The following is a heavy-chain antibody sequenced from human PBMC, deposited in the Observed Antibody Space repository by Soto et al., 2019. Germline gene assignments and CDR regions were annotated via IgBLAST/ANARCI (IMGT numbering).Heavy chain of an antibody. CDR2: IIPIFGTA. J-gene: IGHJ4*02. CDR1: GGTFSSYA. D-gene: IGHD5-18*01. Sequence: SVKVSCKASGGTFSSYAISWVRQAPGQGLEWMGGIIPIFGTANYAQKFQGRVTITADESTSTAYMELSSLRSEDTAVYYCARLFSSRNHGYSYGAVDYWGQGTLVTVSS. V-gene: IGHV1-69*13. CDR3: ARLFSSRNHGYSYGAVDY.